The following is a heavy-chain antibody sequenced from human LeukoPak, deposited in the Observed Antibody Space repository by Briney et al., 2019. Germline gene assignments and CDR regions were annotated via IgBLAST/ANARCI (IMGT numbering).Heavy chain of an antibody. CDR3: AREAVTNHCRYMDV. J-gene: IGHJ6*03. CDR1: GFTFSSYS. CDR2: ISSSSSYI. Sequence: KPGGSLRLSCAASGFTFSSYSMNWVRQAPGKGLEWVSSISSSSSYIYYADSVKGRSTISRDNAKNSLYLQMNSLRAEDTAVYYCAREAVTNHCRYMDVWGKGTTVTVSS. D-gene: IGHD4-17*01. V-gene: IGHV3-21*01.